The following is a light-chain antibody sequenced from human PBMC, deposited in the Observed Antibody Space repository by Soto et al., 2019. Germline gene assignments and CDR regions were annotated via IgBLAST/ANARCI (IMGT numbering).Light chain of an antibody. Sequence: EIVLTQSPGTLSLSPGERATLSCRASQSVSSSYLTGYQQKPGQAPRLLIYDTSRRATGTPDRFSGRGSWTDFTSTIDRLDPEDFALYYWQQYGSSPWTFGQGTKVEIK. CDR2: DTS. V-gene: IGKV3-20*01. J-gene: IGKJ1*01. CDR3: QQYGSSPWT. CDR1: QSVSSSY.